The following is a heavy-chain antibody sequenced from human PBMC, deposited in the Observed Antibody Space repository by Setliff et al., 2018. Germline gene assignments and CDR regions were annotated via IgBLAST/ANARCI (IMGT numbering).Heavy chain of an antibody. V-gene: IGHV5-51*01. Sequence: PGESLKISCKGSGYRFTNYWIGWVRQMPGKGLEWMGIIYPADSDPRYSPSFQGQVTISVDKSISTVYLHWSSLKASDTAMYYCARSPLDDAFDIWGQGTMVTVS. J-gene: IGHJ3*02. CDR3: ARSPLDDAFDI. CDR2: IYPADSDP. CDR1: GYRFTNYW.